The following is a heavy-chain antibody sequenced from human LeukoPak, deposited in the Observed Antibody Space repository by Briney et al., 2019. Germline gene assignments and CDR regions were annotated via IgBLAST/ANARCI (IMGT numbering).Heavy chain of an antibody. J-gene: IGHJ4*02. Sequence: SSETLSLTCTVSGGSISSYYWGWIRQPPGKGLEWIGTIYYSGSTNYNPSLKSRVTISVDTSKNQFSLRLSSVTAADTAVHYCARVTGYMIEDYFDYWGQGTLVTVSS. CDR3: ARVTGYMIEDYFDY. CDR2: IYYSGST. CDR1: GGSISSYY. D-gene: IGHD3-22*01. V-gene: IGHV4-59*01.